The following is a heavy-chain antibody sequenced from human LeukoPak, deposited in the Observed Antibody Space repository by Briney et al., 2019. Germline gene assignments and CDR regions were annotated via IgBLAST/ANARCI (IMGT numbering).Heavy chain of an antibody. Sequence: PSETLSLTCTVSGGSISSSSYYWGWIRQPPGKGLEWIGSIYYSGSTYYNPSLKSRVTVSVDTSKNQFSLKLSSVTAADTAVYYCGRQSSSWYTAYNWFDPWGQGTLVTVSS. D-gene: IGHD6-13*01. J-gene: IGHJ5*02. CDR2: IYYSGST. CDR1: GGSISSSSYY. CDR3: GRQSSSWYTAYNWFDP. V-gene: IGHV4-39*01.